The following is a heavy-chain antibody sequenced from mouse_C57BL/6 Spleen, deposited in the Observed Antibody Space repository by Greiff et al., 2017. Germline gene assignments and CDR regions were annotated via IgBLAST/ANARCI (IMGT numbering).Heavy chain of an antibody. V-gene: IGHV1-69*01. J-gene: IGHJ2*01. Sequence: VQLQQPGAELVMPGASVKLSCKASGYTFTSYWMHWVKQRPGQGLEWIGEIDPSDSYTNYNQKFKGKSTLTVDKSSSTAYMQLSSLTSEDSAVYYCARCGNYVEENYFDYWGQGTTLTVSS. CDR1: GYTFTSYW. CDR3: ARCGNYVEENYFDY. CDR2: IDPSDSYT. D-gene: IGHD2-1*01.